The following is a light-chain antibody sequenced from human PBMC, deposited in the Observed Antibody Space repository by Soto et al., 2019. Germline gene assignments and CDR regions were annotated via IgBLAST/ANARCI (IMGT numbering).Light chain of an antibody. CDR3: MQGTHWPWT. J-gene: IGKJ1*01. CDR2: EVS. V-gene: IGKV2-30*02. Sequence: DVVMTQSPLSLPVTLGQPASISCRSSQSLIHSDGSTYLSWFQQRPGRSPRRLIYEVSDRDSGVPDRFSGSGSGTDFTLKISRVEAEDVGGYYCMQGTHWPWTFGQGTEVEIK. CDR1: QSLIHSDGSTY.